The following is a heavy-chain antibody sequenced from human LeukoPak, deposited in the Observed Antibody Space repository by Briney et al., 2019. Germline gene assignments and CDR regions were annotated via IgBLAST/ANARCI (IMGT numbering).Heavy chain of an antibody. Sequence: GGSLRLSCATSGFTFSNAWMNWVHQAPEKGLEWVGRIRSNSDGGTIDYAAPVKGRFTLSRDDSKTTLYLQMNSLQTEDTAVYYCATDFYDSTWGQGTLVTVSS. J-gene: IGHJ5*02. D-gene: IGHD3-22*01. CDR2: IRSNSDGGTI. CDR1: GFTFSNAW. CDR3: ATDFYDST. V-gene: IGHV3-15*07.